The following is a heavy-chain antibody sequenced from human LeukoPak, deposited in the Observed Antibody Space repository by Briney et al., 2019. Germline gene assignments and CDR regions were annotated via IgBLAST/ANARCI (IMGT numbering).Heavy chain of an antibody. CDR3: VRAGGYDNWFDS. J-gene: IGHJ5*01. CDR1: GFTFGDYG. CDR2: IRGKAHDDTP. Sequence: PGGSLRLSCTASGFTFGDYGVNWVRQAPGKGLEWVGFIRGKAHDDTPQYAASVQGRFTISRDDSKSAAYLQMNSLKTEDTGVYYCVRAGGYDNWFDSWGQGTLVTVSS. V-gene: IGHV3-49*04. D-gene: IGHD5-12*01.